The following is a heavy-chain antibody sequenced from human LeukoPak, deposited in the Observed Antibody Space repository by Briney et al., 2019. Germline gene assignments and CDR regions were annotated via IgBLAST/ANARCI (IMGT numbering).Heavy chain of an antibody. J-gene: IGHJ4*02. D-gene: IGHD3-9*01. V-gene: IGHV1-2*02. CDR3: ARDFQTGYVLRAYYFDY. Sequence: GASVKVSCKASGYTFTGYYMHWVRQAPGQGLEWMGWINPNSGGTNYAQKFQGRVTMTRDTSISTAYMELSRLRSDDTAVYYCARDFQTGYVLRAYYFDYWGQGTLVTVSS. CDR2: INPNSGGT. CDR1: GYTFTGYY.